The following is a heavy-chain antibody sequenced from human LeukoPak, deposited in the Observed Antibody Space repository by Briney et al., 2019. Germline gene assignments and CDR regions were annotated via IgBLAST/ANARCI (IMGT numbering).Heavy chain of an antibody. V-gene: IGHV4-31*03. J-gene: IGHJ4*02. Sequence: SQTLSLTCTVSGGSISSGGYYWSWIRQHPGKGLEWIGYLHYSGDTYYSPSLKSRLTISVDTSKNQFSLRLRSVTAADTAVYYCARVVAYDSTGYYLYYFDYWGQGTLVTVAA. CDR3: ARVVAYDSTGYYLYYFDY. D-gene: IGHD3-22*01. CDR2: LHYSGDT. CDR1: GGSISSGGYY.